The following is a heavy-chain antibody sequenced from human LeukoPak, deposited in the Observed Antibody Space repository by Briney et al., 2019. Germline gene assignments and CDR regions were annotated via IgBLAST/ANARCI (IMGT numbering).Heavy chain of an antibody. CDR3: ASEGRSGSYSD. CDR2: INHSGST. CDR1: GGSFSGYY. V-gene: IGHV4-34*01. Sequence: SETLSLTCAVYGGSFSGYYWSWIRQPPGKGLEWIGEINHSGSTNYNPSLKSRVTILVETYKNHFFLMLSSVTAADTAVYYCASEGRSGSYSDRGKGTLVTVSS. D-gene: IGHD3-10*01. J-gene: IGHJ4*02.